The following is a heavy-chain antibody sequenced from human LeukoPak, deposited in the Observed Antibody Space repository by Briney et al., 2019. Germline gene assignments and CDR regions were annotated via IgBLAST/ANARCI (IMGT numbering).Heavy chain of an antibody. J-gene: IGHJ6*03. CDR2: IYYSGST. D-gene: IGHD3-10*01. V-gene: IGHV4-39*07. CDR1: GGSISSSSYY. CDR3: ARAMGELLWFGEVYDYYYYMDV. Sequence: SETLSLTCTVSGGSISSSSYYWGWIRQPPGKGLEWIGSIYYSGSTYYNPSLKSRVTISVDTSKNQFSLKLSSVTAADTAVYYSARAMGELLWFGEVYDYYYYMDVWGKGTTVTVSS.